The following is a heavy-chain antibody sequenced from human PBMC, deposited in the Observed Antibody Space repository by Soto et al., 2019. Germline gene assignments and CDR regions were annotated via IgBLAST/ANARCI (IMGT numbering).Heavy chain of an antibody. Sequence: ASVKVSCKVSGYTLTELSMHWVRQAPGKGLEWMGGFVPEDGETIYAQKFQGRVTMTEDTSTDIAYMELSSLRSEDTAVYYCATVPYYYGSGSSSRAVEIWGQGTMVTVSS. CDR3: ATVPYYYGSGSSSRAVEI. J-gene: IGHJ3*02. V-gene: IGHV1-24*01. D-gene: IGHD3-10*01. CDR2: FVPEDGET. CDR1: GYTLTELS.